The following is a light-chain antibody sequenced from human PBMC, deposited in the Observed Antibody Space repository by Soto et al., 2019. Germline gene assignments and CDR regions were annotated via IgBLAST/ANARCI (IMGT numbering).Light chain of an antibody. Sequence: QSVLTQPPSLSGAPGQRVTISCTGSNSNIGAGYGVNWYQQLPGTATNLLIYGNTNRPSGVPDRFSGSKSGTSASLGITGLQAEDEADYSCQSYDSSLSGVVFGGETKRTVL. CDR3: QSYDSSLSGVV. J-gene: IGLJ2*01. V-gene: IGLV1-40*01. CDR2: GNT. CDR1: NSNIGAGYG.